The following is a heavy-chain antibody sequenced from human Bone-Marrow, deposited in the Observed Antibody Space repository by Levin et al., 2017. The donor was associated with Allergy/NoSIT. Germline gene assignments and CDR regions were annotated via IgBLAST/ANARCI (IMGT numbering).Heavy chain of an antibody. V-gene: IGHV4-34*01. CDR2: INHSGST. J-gene: IGHJ4*02. CDR1: GGSFSGYY. Sequence: GSLRLSCAVYGGSFSGYYWSWIRQPPGKGLEWIGEINHSGSTNYNPSLKSRVTISVDTSKNQFSLKLSSVTAADTAVYYCARRPDSGSYRNFDYWGQGTLVTVSS. D-gene: IGHD1-26*01. CDR3: ARRPDSGSYRNFDY.